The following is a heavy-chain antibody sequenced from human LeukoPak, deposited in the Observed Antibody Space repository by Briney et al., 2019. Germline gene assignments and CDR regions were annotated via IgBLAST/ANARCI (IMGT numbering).Heavy chain of an antibody. Sequence: PGRSLRLSCAASGFTFSSYAMHWVRQAPGKGLEYVSAISSNGGSTYYANSVKGRFAISRDNSKNTLYLQIGSLRAEDMAVYYCARGGGGYAFDYWGQGSLVTVSS. V-gene: IGHV3-64*01. CDR3: ARGGGGYAFDY. CDR2: ISSNGGST. CDR1: GFTFSSYA. D-gene: IGHD2-15*01. J-gene: IGHJ4*02.